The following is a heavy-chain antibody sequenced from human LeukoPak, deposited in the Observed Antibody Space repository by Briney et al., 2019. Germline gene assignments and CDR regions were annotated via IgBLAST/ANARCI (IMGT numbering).Heavy chain of an antibody. CDR3: ARRKFSGSYSSYYYYYYMDV. Sequence: QPGGSLRLSCAASGFTFSSYWMSWVRQAPGKGLEWVANIKQDGSGKYYVDSVKGRFTISRDNAKNSLYLQMNSLRAEDTAVYYCARRKFSGSYSSYYYYYYMDVWGKGTTVTVSS. CDR2: IKQDGSGK. CDR1: GFTFSSYW. V-gene: IGHV3-7*01. J-gene: IGHJ6*03. D-gene: IGHD1-26*01.